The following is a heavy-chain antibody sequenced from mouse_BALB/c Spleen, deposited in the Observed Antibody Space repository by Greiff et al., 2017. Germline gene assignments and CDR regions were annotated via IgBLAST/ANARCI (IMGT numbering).Heavy chain of an antibody. D-gene: IGHD2-1*01. CDR1: GYTFTDYA. CDR2: ISTYYGDA. Sequence: VQLQQSGAELVRPGVSVKISCKGSGYTFTDYAMHWVKQSHAKSLEWIGVISTYYGDASYNQKFKGKATMTVDKSSSTAYMELARLTSEDSAIYYCAYGNYAYAMDYWGQGTSVTVSA. J-gene: IGHJ4*01. CDR3: AYGNYAYAMDY. V-gene: IGHV1S137*01.